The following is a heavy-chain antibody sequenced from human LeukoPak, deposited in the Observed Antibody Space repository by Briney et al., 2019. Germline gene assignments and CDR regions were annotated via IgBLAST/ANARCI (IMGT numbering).Heavy chain of an antibody. CDR3: ARDRWRLLYSYYMDV. CDR2: INWNGGST. Sequence: GGSLRLSCAASGFTFDDYGMSWVRQAPGKGLEWVSGINWNGGSTGYADSVKGRYTISRDNAKNSLYLQMNSLRAEDTALYYCARDRWRLLYSYYMDVWGKGTTVTVSS. V-gene: IGHV3-20*04. CDR1: GFTFDDYG. D-gene: IGHD2-2*02. J-gene: IGHJ6*03.